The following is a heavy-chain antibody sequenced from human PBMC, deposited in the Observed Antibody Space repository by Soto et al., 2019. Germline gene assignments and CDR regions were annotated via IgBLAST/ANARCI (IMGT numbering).Heavy chain of an antibody. Sequence: GESLKISCKGSGYSFTSYWIGWVRQMPGKGLEWMGIIYPGDSDTRYSPSFQGQVTISADKSISTAYPQWSSLKDSDTAMYYSARHGPMYYYDSSGYYNRTGYYCGMDVWGQGTPVTVSS. CDR2: IYPGDSDT. J-gene: IGHJ6*02. CDR1: GYSFTSYW. D-gene: IGHD3-22*01. V-gene: IGHV5-51*01. CDR3: ARHGPMYYYDSSGYYNRTGYYCGMDV.